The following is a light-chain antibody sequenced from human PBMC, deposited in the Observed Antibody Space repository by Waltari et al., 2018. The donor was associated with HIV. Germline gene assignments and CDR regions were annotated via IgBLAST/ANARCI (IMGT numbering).Light chain of an antibody. CDR2: RNN. J-gene: IGLJ1*01. Sequence: QSVLTQPPSASGTSGQRVTISCSGSSSNIGSNYVYWYKQLPGTAPNIRIYRNNQRPAGVPDRFSGSKSGTSASLAIRGLRAEDEADYYCAAWDDSLSGRYVFGTGTKVTVL. CDR3: AAWDDSLSGRYV. CDR1: SSNIGSNY. V-gene: IGLV1-47*01.